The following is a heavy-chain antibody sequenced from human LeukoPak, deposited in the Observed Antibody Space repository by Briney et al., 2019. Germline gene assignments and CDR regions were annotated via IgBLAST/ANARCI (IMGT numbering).Heavy chain of an antibody. V-gene: IGHV1-2*02. CDR1: GYTFSGYY. J-gene: IGHJ4*02. D-gene: IGHD5-12*01. CDR3: ARGGLSGKGATAPNEPNFYY. Sequence: ASVKVSCKASGYTFSGYYIHWVRQAPGQGLEWMGWINPNSGGTNYAQKFQGRVAMTRDTSISTAYMELSRLRSDDTAVYYCARGGLSGKGATAPNEPNFYYWGQGNLVTVSS. CDR2: INPNSGGT.